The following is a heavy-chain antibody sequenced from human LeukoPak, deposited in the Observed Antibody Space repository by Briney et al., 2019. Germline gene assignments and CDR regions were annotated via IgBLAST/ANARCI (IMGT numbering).Heavy chain of an antibody. V-gene: IGHV3-66*01. CDR2: IYSGGYT. CDR3: ARRLEYSGSKGVFDY. CDR1: GLTVTSNY. J-gene: IGHJ4*02. Sequence: GGSLRLSCAASGLTVTSNYMTWVRQAPGKGLEWVAIIYSGGYTDYADSVKGRFTISRDDSKNTLYLQMNSLRAEDTAVYYCARRLEYSGSKGVFDYWGQGTLVTVSS. D-gene: IGHD1-26*01.